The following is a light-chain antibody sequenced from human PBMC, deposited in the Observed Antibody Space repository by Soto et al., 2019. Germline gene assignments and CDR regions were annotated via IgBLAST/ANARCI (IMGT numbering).Light chain of an antibody. J-gene: IGKJ2*01. CDR2: GAS. CDR3: QQYNNWPPYT. Sequence: EIVMTQSPATLSVSPGERATLSCRASQSVSSNFAWYQQKPGQAPRLIIYGASTRATCIPARFSGSGSGTEFTLTISSLQSEDFAVYYCQQYNNWPPYTFGQGTKLEIK. V-gene: IGKV3-15*01. CDR1: QSVSSN.